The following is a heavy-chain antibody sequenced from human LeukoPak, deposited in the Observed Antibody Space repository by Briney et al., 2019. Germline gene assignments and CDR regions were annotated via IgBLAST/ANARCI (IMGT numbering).Heavy chain of an antibody. Sequence: SETLSLTCTVSGDSISSSSYFWGWIRQPPGKGLEWIGGIYYSGSTYYNPSLKSRVTISVDTSKNQFSLKLSSVTAADTAVYYCARDLHEWLTTLPHAFDIWGQGTMVTVSS. CDR1: GDSISSSSYF. CDR2: IYYSGST. CDR3: ARDLHEWLTTLPHAFDI. D-gene: IGHD3-3*01. J-gene: IGHJ3*02. V-gene: IGHV4-39*02.